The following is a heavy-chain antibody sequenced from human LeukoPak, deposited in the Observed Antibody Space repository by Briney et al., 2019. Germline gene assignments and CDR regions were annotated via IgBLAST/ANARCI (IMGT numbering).Heavy chain of an antibody. V-gene: IGHV3-30*02. CDR1: GFTFSSYG. D-gene: IGHD6-6*01. CDR2: IRYDGSNK. Sequence: GSLRLSCAASGFTFSSYGMHWVRQAPGKGLEWVAFIRYDGSNKYYADSVKGRFTISRDNSKNTLYLQMNSLRAEDTAAYYCAKDLPNPYSSSFPLDYWGQGTLATVSS. J-gene: IGHJ4*02. CDR3: AKDLPNPYSSSFPLDY.